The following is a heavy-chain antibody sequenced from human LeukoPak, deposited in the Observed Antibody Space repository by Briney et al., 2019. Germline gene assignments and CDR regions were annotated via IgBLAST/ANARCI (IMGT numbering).Heavy chain of an antibody. D-gene: IGHD6-19*01. CDR3: ARDGSDSSGWFLNFDY. J-gene: IGHJ4*02. CDR2: IKQDGSEK. V-gene: IGHV3-7*01. CDR1: GFTFSSYW. Sequence: GGSLRLSCAASGFTFSSYWMSWVRQAPGKGLEWVANIKQDGSEKYYVDSVKGRFTISRDNAKNSLYLQMNSLRAEDTAVYYCARDGSDSSGWFLNFDYWGQGTLVTVSS.